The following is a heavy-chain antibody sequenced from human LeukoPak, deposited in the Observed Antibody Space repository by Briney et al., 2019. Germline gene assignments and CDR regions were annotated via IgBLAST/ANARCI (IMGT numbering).Heavy chain of an antibody. D-gene: IGHD3-16*01. CDR1: GGSISSYY. Sequence: PSETLSPTCTVSGGSISSYYWSWIRQPPGKGLEWIGYIYYSGSTNYNPSLKSRVTISVDTSKNQFSLKLSSVTAADTAVYYCARGVAGGYYYYMDVWGKGTTVTVSS. CDR3: ARGVAGGYYYYMDV. CDR2: IYYSGST. J-gene: IGHJ6*03. V-gene: IGHV4-59*01.